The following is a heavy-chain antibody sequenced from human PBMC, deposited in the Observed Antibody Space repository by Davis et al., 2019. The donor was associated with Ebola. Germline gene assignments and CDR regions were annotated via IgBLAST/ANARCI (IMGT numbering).Heavy chain of an antibody. D-gene: IGHD3-9*01. J-gene: IGHJ4*02. Sequence: SVTVSCKTSGGSFSSHPISWVRQAPRQGLEWMGGIIPIFDTPHYAQKFQGRITITADASTSTAYMELSSLRSEDTATYFCARDFDGGNYYFDYWGPGTPVTVAS. CDR3: ARDFDGGNYYFDY. CDR2: IIPIFDTP. V-gene: IGHV1-69*13. CDR1: GGSFSSHP.